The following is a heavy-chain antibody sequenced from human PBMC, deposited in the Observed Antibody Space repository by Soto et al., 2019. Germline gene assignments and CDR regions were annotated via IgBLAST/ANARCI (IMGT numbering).Heavy chain of an antibody. V-gene: IGHV4-4*02. J-gene: IGHJ4*02. Sequence: QVQLQESGPGLVKPSGTLSLTCAVSGASIISENWWTWVRQSPGKGLEWIGEIHHTGSTTYNPSLDSRVTMSVDKSKNHFSLILSSVTAADTALYYCAKSWELRRFFASWVQGNLVTVSS. CDR2: IHHTGST. D-gene: IGHD1-26*01. CDR3: AKSWELRRFFAS. CDR1: GASIISENW.